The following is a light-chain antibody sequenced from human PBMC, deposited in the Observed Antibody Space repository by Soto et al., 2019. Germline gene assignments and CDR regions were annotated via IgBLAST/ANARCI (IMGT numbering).Light chain of an antibody. V-gene: IGLV2-14*01. J-gene: IGLJ2*01. CDR2: AVT. Sequence: QSALTQPASVSGSPGQSITISCTGTATDVGAYNYVSWYQQHPGRAPKLIIYAVTDRPSGVADRFSGSKSGDTASLTISGLQAEDEAHYYCSSFTCSTTLLFGGGTKLTVL. CDR1: ATDVGAYNY. CDR3: SSFTCSTTLL.